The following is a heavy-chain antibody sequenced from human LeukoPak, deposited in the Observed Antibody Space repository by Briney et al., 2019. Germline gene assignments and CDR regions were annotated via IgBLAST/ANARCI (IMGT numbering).Heavy chain of an antibody. CDR3: AREVVPAAMANRWQYFQH. Sequence: ASVKVSCKASGYTFTSYDMNWVRQATGQGLEWMGWMNPNSGNTGYAQKFQGRVTMTRDTSTSTVYMELSSLRSEDTAVYYCAREVVPAAMANRWQYFQHWGQGTLVTVSS. J-gene: IGHJ1*01. V-gene: IGHV1-8*02. D-gene: IGHD2-2*01. CDR2: MNPNSGNT. CDR1: GYTFTSYD.